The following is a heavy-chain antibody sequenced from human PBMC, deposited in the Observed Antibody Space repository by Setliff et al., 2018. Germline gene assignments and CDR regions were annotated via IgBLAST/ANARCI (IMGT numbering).Heavy chain of an antibody. CDR2: ISTYNGDT. CDR3: VRRVYSSGWKLPQRGNSGSNYYYYMDV. J-gene: IGHJ6*03. Sequence: ASVKVSCKASGYTFTSYGISWVRQAPGQGLEWMGWISTYNGDTDYAQKLQDRLTMTTDTSTSTVYMELRSLRSDDTAVYYCVRRVYSSGWKLPQRGNSGSNYYYYMDVWGKGTTVTVSS. CDR1: GYTFTSYG. V-gene: IGHV1-18*01. D-gene: IGHD6-19*01.